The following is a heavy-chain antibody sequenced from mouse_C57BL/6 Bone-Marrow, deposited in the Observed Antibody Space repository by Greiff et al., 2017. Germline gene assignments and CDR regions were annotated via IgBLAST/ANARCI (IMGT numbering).Heavy chain of an antibody. J-gene: IGHJ4*01. D-gene: IGHD2-4*01. Sequence: DVQLQESGPGLVKPSQSLSLTCSVTGYSITSGYYWNWIRQFPGNKLEWMGYISYDGSTNYNPSLKNRISITRDTSKNQFFLKVNSVTSEDTATYYGARRLYYDYDESSYAMDYWGQGTSVTVSS. CDR1: GYSITSGYY. CDR2: ISYDGST. V-gene: IGHV3-6*01. CDR3: ARRLYYDYDESSYAMDY.